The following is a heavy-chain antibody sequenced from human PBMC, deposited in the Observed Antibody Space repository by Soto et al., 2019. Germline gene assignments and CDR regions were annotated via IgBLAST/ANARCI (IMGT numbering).Heavy chain of an antibody. J-gene: IGHJ3*01. D-gene: IGHD4-17*01. CDR2: FYYSGAT. CDR3: ARDYGDYGDSFDV. CDR1: GDSITYGDYY. V-gene: IGHV4-30-4*01. Sequence: PSETLSLTCTVSGDSITYGDYYWSWIRQPPGKGLEWIGYFYYSGATYYNPSLKSRVTISVDTSKNQFSLMLDSVTAADTAIYYCARDYGDYGDSFDVWGQRTMVTVSS.